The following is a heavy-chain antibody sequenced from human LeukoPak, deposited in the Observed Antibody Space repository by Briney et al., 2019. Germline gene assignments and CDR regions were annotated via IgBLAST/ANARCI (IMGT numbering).Heavy chain of an antibody. J-gene: IGHJ6*02. D-gene: IGHD6-13*01. CDR3: AKDQDSSSWYDYYYGMDV. V-gene: IGHV3-NL1*01. CDR1: GFTFSSYG. CDR2: IYSGGDT. Sequence: GGSLRLSCAASGFTFSSYGIHWVRQAPGKGLQWVSVIYSGGDTYYADSVKGRFTISRDNSKNTLYLQMNSLRAEDTAVYYCAKDQDSSSWYDYYYGMDVWGQGTTVTVSS.